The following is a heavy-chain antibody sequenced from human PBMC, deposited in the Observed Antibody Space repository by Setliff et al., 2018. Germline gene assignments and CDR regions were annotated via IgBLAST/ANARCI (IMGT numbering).Heavy chain of an antibody. Sequence: SSETLSLTCTVSGGSISSSSYYWGWIRQPPGKGLEWIGSIYYSGSTYYNPSLKSRVTISVDKSKNQFSLKLSSVTAADTATYYCARAGPTVTFFRVLVISWWDPWGQGSLVTVSS. V-gene: IGHV4-39*07. CDR2: IYYSGST. CDR3: ARAGPTVTFFRVLVISWWDP. CDR1: GGSISSSSYY. D-gene: IGHD3-3*01. J-gene: IGHJ5*02.